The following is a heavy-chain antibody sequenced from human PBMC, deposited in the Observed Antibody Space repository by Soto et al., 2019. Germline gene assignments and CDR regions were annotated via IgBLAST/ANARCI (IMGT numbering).Heavy chain of an antibody. CDR2: INAGNGNT. J-gene: IGHJ4*02. D-gene: IGHD2-2*01. CDR3: ARDPIVVVPAAPRYFDY. V-gene: IGHV1-3*01. Sequence: QVQLVQSGAEVKKPGASVKVSCKASGYTFTSYAMHWVRQAPGQRLEWMGWINAGNGNTKYSQKFQGRVTITRDTYASTAYMELSSLRSEDTAVYYCARDPIVVVPAAPRYFDYWGQGTLVTGSS. CDR1: GYTFTSYA.